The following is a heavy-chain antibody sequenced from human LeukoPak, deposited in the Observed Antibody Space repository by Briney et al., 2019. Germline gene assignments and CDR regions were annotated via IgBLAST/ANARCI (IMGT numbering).Heavy chain of an antibody. Sequence: ASVKVSCKASGGTFSSYAISWVRQAPGQGLEWMGGIIPIFGTANYAQKFQGRVTITTDESTSTAYMELSSLRSEDTAVYYCARDLRFAAARQDGFDPWGQGTLVTVSS. CDR1: GGTFSSYA. CDR2: IIPIFGTA. CDR3: ARDLRFAAARQDGFDP. D-gene: IGHD6-6*01. V-gene: IGHV1-69*05. J-gene: IGHJ5*02.